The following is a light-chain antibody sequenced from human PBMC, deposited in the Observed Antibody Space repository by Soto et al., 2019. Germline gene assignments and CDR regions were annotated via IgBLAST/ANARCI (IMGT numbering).Light chain of an antibody. J-gene: IGKJ3*01. CDR1: QIISSW. V-gene: IGKV1-5*01. Sequence: DIQMTQSPSPLSASVGYRVTITCGASQIISSWLAWYQQKPGKAPKLLIYDASSLESGGPSRCSGSGSGTEFTLTISSLQPDDFAAYYCQQYNSYSRTFGPGTKVDIK. CDR2: DAS. CDR3: QQYNSYSRT.